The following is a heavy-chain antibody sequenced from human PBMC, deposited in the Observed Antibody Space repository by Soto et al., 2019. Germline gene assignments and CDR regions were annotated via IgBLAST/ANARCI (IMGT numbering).Heavy chain of an antibody. CDR2: IGGSGGNR. V-gene: IGHV3-23*01. D-gene: IGHD4-4*01. Sequence: EVQLLESGGGLVQPGGSLRLSCAASGFTFNAYAMTWVRHAPGKGLEWVSAIGGSGGNRYYADSVRGRFTISRDNSKDTVDLQMNSLRVEDTAVYYCARVASDYINSVDNWGQGILVTVSS. J-gene: IGHJ4*02. CDR3: ARVASDYINSVDN. CDR1: GFTFNAYA.